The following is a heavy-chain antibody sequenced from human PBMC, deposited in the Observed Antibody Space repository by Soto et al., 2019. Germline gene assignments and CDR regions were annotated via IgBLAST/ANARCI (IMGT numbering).Heavy chain of an antibody. CDR2: ISRDGNNK. Sequence: QVQLVASGGGVVHLGRSLTLSCAASGFTFNRHALHWVRQSPGKGLEWVTVISRDGNNKYSADSGKGRFTISRDNAKNTVILQMNSLRREDTAIYYCARSRSGAVADSFDYWGQGTPVTVSS. D-gene: IGHD3-10*01. CDR3: ARSRSGAVADSFDY. J-gene: IGHJ4*02. CDR1: GFTFNRHA. V-gene: IGHV3-30-3*01.